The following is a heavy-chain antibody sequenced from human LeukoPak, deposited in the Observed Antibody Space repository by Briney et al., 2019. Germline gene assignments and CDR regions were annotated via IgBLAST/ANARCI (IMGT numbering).Heavy chain of an antibody. V-gene: IGHV4-31*11. J-gene: IGHJ5*02. Sequence: SQTLSLTCAVSGGSISSGGYYWSWIRQHPGKGLEWIGYIYYSGSTYYNPSLKSRVTISVDTSKNQFSLKLSSVTAADTAVYYCARDSHAVAGYNWFDPWGQGTLVTVSS. D-gene: IGHD6-19*01. CDR3: ARDSHAVAGYNWFDP. CDR1: GGSISSGGYY. CDR2: IYYSGST.